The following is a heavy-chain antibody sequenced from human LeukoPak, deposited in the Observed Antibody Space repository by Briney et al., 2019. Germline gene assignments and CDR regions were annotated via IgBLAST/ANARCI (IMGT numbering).Heavy chain of an antibody. D-gene: IGHD2-2*02. J-gene: IGHJ5*02. Sequence: SETLSLTCTVSGGSISGYYWSWIRQPPGKGLEWIGYIYYSGSINYNPSLKSRVTISVDTSKNQFSLKLNSVTAADTAVYYCARVGCTNTSCYKGGFDPWGQGTLVTVSS. CDR1: GGSISGYY. CDR2: IYYSGSI. V-gene: IGHV4-59*01. CDR3: ARVGCTNTSCYKGGFDP.